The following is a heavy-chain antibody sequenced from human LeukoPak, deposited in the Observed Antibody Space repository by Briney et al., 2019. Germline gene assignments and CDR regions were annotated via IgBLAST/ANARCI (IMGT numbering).Heavy chain of an antibody. CDR1: GFTFSPCP. D-gene: IGHD2-15*01. CDR2: ISSSSDYI. Sequence: GGSLRLSCAASGFTFSPCPMNWVRQAPGKGLEWVSSISSSSDYINYADSLRGRFTVSRDNARNSVYLQMNSLRAEDTAVYYCASPGVLCSGGSCFDYWGQGTLVTVSS. CDR3: ASPGVLCSGGSCFDY. J-gene: IGHJ4*02. V-gene: IGHV3-21*01.